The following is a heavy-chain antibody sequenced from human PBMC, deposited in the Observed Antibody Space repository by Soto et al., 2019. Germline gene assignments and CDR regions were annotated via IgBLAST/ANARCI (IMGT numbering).Heavy chain of an antibody. D-gene: IGHD2-21*01. J-gene: IGHJ4*02. CDR2: VSSSGGT. CDR3: ARLWGWYFDY. Sequence: SETLSLSCTVSGFSIRQYSWNWFRQSPGKGLEWIVSVSSSGGTCFNPSLKSRVTISVDTSKIQFSLKLSSVTAADTAVYYCARLWGWYFDYWGQGTLVTVSS. CDR1: GFSIRQYS. V-gene: IGHV4-59*01.